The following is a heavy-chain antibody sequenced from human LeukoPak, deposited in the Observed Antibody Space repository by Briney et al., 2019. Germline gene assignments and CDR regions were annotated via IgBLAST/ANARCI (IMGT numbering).Heavy chain of an antibody. CDR2: ISYDGSNK. CDR1: GFTFSSYG. V-gene: IGHV3-30*18. J-gene: IGHJ6*02. Sequence: GGSLRLSCAASGFTFSSYGMHWVRQAPGKGLEWVAVISYDGSNKYYADSVKGRFTISRDNSKNTLYLQMNSLRAEDTAVYYCAKVGDYVYYGMDVWGQGTRSPSP. CDR3: AKVGDYVYYGMDV.